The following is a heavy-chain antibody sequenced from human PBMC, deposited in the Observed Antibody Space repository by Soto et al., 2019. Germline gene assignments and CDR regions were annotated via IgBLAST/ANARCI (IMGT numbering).Heavy chain of an antibody. CDR2: ISYDVNNQ. J-gene: IGHJ4*02. V-gene: IGHV3-30-3*01. CDR3: ARAMGTGFEWQQLDY. CDR1: GFTFSSYA. Sequence: QVQLVESGGGVVQPGRSLRLSCAASGFTFSSYAMHWVRQSPGKGLEWVAIISYDVNNQYYADSVKGRFTISRDNSKNTLYLQMSSLRADDTAVYYCARAMGTGFEWQQLDYWGQGTLVTVSS. D-gene: IGHD6-13*01.